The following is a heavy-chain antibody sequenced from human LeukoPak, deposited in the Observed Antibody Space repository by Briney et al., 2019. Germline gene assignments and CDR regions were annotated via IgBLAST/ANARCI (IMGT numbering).Heavy chain of an antibody. Sequence: ASVKVSCKASGYTFTGYYMHWVRQAPGQGLEWMGWINPNSGGTNYAQKFQGRVTMTRDTSISTAYMELSRLRSDDTAVYYCARVQSSSWGYAFDIWGQGTMVTVSS. CDR2: INPNSGGT. D-gene: IGHD6-13*01. CDR3: ARVQSSSWGYAFDI. V-gene: IGHV1-2*02. CDR1: GYTFTGYY. J-gene: IGHJ3*02.